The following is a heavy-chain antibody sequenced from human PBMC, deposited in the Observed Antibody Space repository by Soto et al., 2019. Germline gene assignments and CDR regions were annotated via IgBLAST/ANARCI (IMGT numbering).Heavy chain of an antibody. CDR3: ASPCITIFGVARYYYYGMDV. Sequence: SVKVSCKASGGTFSSYAISWVRQAPGQGLEWMGGSIPIFGTANYAQKFQGRVTITADESTSTAYMELSSLRSEDTALYYCASPCITIFGVARYYYYGMDVWGQGTTVTVPS. V-gene: IGHV1-69*13. CDR2: SIPIFGTA. CDR1: GGTFSSYA. J-gene: IGHJ6*02. D-gene: IGHD3-3*01.